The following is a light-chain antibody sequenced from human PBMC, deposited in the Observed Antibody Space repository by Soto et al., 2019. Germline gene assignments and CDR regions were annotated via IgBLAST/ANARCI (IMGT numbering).Light chain of an antibody. CDR3: QQLKSYPFLT. V-gene: IGKV1-9*01. J-gene: IGKJ4*01. CDR1: QGISSY. CDR2: AAS. Sequence: DIQLTQSPSFLSASVGDRVTITCRASQGISSYLAWYQQKPGKAPKLLIYAASTLQSGVPSRFSGSGSGTEFNLTISSLPPEDFATYYCQQLKSYPFLTFGGGTKVEIK.